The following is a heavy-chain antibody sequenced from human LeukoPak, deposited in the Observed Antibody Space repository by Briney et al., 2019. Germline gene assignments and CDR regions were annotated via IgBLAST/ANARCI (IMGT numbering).Heavy chain of an antibody. Sequence: SETLSLTCTVSGGSISSYYWSWIRQPPGKGLEWIGYIYYSGSTNHNPSLKSRVTISVDTSKNQFSLKLSSVTAADTAVYYCAREHYSNLDYWGQGTLVTVSS. D-gene: IGHD4-4*01. V-gene: IGHV4-59*01. CDR1: GGSISSYY. J-gene: IGHJ4*02. CDR2: IYYSGST. CDR3: AREHYSNLDY.